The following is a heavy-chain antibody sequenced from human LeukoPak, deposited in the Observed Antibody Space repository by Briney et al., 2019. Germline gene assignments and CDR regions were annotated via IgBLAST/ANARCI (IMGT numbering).Heavy chain of an antibody. D-gene: IGHD3-9*01. CDR3: ARRSYHLLTGYYNEGHYHYYYMDV. CDR1: GGSISNYY. V-gene: IGHV4-4*09. Sequence: SETLSLTCTVSGGSISNYYWTWIRQPPGKGLEWIGFISTSGSPNHNPSLKTRVTISIDTSKSQFPLKLSSVTAADTAVYYCARRSYHLLTGYYNEGHYHYYYMDVWGKGTTVTVPS. CDR2: ISTSGSP. J-gene: IGHJ6*03.